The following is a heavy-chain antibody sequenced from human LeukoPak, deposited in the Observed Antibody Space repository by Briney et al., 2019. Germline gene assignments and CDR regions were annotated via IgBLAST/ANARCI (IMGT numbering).Heavy chain of an antibody. J-gene: IGHJ4*02. CDR2: AGGNGGST. Sequence: GGSLRLSCAASGFTFSSYAMAWLRQAPGKGLEWVSTAGGNGGSTDYAASVKGRFTNSRDSSRNTLHLQINSLRADDTAVYFCARGAHYTRSGYDFDYWGQGTLVTVSS. V-gene: IGHV3-23*01. CDR1: GFTFSSYA. CDR3: ARGAHYTRSGYDFDY. D-gene: IGHD2-15*01.